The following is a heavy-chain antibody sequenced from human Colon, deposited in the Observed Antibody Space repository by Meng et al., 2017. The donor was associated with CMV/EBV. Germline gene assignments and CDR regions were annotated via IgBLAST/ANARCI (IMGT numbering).Heavy chain of an antibody. J-gene: IGHJ5*01. Sequence: PLSLTCAVSGGSFSGYYWNWIRQSPTKGLEWIGEIQHTGSTNYNPSLESRVTISIDTSKNQFSLKLTSVTPADTAVYFCARGSLYGSWGQGTLVTVSS. V-gene: IGHV4-34*01. CDR3: ARGSLYGS. CDR2: IQHTGST. D-gene: IGHD3-16*02. CDR1: GGSFSGYY.